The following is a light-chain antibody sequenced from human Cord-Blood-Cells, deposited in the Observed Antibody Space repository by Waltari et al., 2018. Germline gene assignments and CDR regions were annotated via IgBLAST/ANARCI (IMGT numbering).Light chain of an antibody. CDR3: QQRSNWPIT. CDR1: QSVSSY. CDR2: DAS. Sequence: EIVLTQSPATLSLSPGERATLSCRASQSVSSYLAWYQQKPGQAPRLLIDDASNRATGSPARFSGSGSGTDFILTISSLEPEDFAVYYCQQRSNWPITFAQGTRLEIK. J-gene: IGKJ5*01. V-gene: IGKV3-11*01.